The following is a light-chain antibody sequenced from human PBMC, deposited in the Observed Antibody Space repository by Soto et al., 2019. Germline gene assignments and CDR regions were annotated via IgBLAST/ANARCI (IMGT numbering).Light chain of an antibody. CDR1: TSDVGAYNY. CDR3: SSYTVINTAV. CDR2: EVD. J-gene: IGLJ3*02. V-gene: IGLV2-14*01. Sequence: QPVLTQPASVSGSPGQSVSISCTGSTSDVGAYNYVAWYQHKPGKAPRLLIYEVDHRPSGISPRFSGSKSGNTASLTISGLQTDDEADYYCSSYTVINTAVFGGGTKVTVL.